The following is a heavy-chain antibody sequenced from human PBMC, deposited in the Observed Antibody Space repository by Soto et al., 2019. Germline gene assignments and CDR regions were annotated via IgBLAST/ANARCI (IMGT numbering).Heavy chain of an antibody. CDR1: GDSISSTSFY. V-gene: IGHV4-39*01. Sequence: QLQLQESGPGLVKPSETLSLTCTVSGDSISSTSFYWGWIRQPPGKGLEWIGSIFYNGNTYYNPSLKSRVTISVDTAETQFSLTLSRVSAGDSAMYYCASHSGGGDSCYSWHYYYYLDVWGKGTTVTVSS. D-gene: IGHD2-15*01. CDR3: ASHSGGGDSCYSWHYYYYLDV. J-gene: IGHJ6*03. CDR2: IFYNGNT.